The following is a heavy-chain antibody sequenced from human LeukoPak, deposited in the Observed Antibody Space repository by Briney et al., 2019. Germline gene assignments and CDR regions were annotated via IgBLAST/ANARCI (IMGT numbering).Heavy chain of an antibody. CDR1: GFTFSSYS. Sequence: GGSLRLSWAASGFTFSSYSMNVGRQAPGEVLEWGSSISSSSSYRYYADSVKGGFTIARDTAKNSLYLQMNSLTAEDTAVYYCAREAGLVATDYGMDVWGQGTTVTVSS. J-gene: IGHJ6*02. CDR3: AREAGLVATDYGMDV. V-gene: IGHV3-21*01. CDR2: ISSSSSYR. D-gene: IGHD5-12*01.